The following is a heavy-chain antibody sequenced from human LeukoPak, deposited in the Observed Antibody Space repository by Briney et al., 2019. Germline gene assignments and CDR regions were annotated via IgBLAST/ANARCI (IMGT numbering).Heavy chain of an antibody. Sequence: GGSLRLSCAASGFTFSSYRMNWVRQAPGKGLEWVSYISSSSSTIYYADSVKGRFTISRDNAKNSLYLQMNSLRAEDTAVYYCARDEDITSYYYGMDVWGQGTTVTVSS. J-gene: IGHJ6*02. CDR3: ARDEDITSYYYGMDV. D-gene: IGHD1-20*01. V-gene: IGHV3-48*01. CDR1: GFTFSSYR. CDR2: ISSSSSTI.